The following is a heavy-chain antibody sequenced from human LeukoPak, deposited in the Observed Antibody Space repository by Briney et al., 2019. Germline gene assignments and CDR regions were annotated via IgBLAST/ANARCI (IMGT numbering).Heavy chain of an antibody. CDR1: GFTFSSYS. V-gene: IGHV3-21*04. CDR2: ISSSSSYI. D-gene: IGHD7-27*01. CDR3: AKSLSGDNDY. J-gene: IGHJ4*02. Sequence: GGSLRLSCAASGFTFSSYSMNWVRQAPGKGLEWVSSISSSSSYIYYADSAKGRPTISRDNSKNTLYLQIDSLRAEDTAVYYCAKSLSGDNDYWGQGTLVTVSS.